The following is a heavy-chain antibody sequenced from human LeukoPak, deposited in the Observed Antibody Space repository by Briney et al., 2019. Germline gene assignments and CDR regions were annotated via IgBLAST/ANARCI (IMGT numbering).Heavy chain of an antibody. CDR1: GYTFTGYY. J-gene: IGHJ6*02. D-gene: IGHD3-3*01. CDR2: ISPNRGAT. Sequence: ASVKVSCKASGYTFTGYYIHWVRQAPGQGLEWMGWISPNRGATDSAQKFQGRVTMSRDTSISTAYMELSWLTSDDTATYYCAGVAYNDFMYYGMDVWGQGTTVTVSS. CDR3: AGVAYNDFMYYGMDV. V-gene: IGHV1-2*02.